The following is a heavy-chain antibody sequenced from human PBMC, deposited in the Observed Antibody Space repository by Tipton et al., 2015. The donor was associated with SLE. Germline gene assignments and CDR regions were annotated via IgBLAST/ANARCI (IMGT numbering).Heavy chain of an antibody. CDR3: VRHDSILWGDY. CDR2: VYYNGDT. J-gene: IGHJ4*02. D-gene: IGHD3-10*01. CDR1: GGSISSGVYY. V-gene: IGHV4-39*07. Sequence: TLSLTCTVSGGSISSGVYYWGWVRQPPGKGLEWIASVYYNGDTFYSPSLKSRVTISPATPRNHFSLKLNSVTAADTAMYYCVRHDSILWGDYWGQGTLVTVSS.